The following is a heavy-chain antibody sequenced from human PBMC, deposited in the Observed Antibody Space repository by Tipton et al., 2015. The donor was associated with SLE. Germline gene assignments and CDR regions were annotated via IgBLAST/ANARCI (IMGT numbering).Heavy chain of an antibody. CDR2: IYYSGST. CDR3: AGLHQLVGFDP. CDR1: GGSISSYY. J-gene: IGHJ5*02. D-gene: IGHD6-13*01. Sequence: TLSLTCTVSGGSISSYYWSWIRQPPGKGLEWIGYIYYSGSTNYNPSLKSRVTISVDTSKNQFSLKLSSVSAADTAVYYCAGLHQLVGFDPWGQGTLVTVSS. V-gene: IGHV4-59*01.